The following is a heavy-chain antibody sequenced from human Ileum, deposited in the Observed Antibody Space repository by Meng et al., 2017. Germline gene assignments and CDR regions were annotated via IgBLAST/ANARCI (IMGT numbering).Heavy chain of an antibody. V-gene: IGHV1-2*02. CDR1: GYSFTTYW. D-gene: IGHD2-8*02. CDR3: VRGVVLGTSRCLDS. J-gene: IGHJ4*02. CDR2: IDPNSGDT. Sequence: QLQLVHSAPEVKKPGASVKVSCKASGYSFTTYWLHWVRQAPGQGLEWMGYIDPNSGDTNFAQKFQGRVTMTRDTSISTAYMELSNLRSDDTAVYFCVRGVVLGTSRCLDSWGQGTLVTVSS.